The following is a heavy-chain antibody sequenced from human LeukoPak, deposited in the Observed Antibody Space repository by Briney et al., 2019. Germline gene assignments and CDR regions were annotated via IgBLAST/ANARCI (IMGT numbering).Heavy chain of an antibody. CDR1: GFTLSSYE. CDR3: ATSLDSSSSFDY. J-gene: IGHJ4*02. CDR2: ISASASFI. D-gene: IGHD6-6*01. V-gene: IGHV3-48*03. Sequence: GGSLRLSRSASGFTLSSYEMIWVRPAPGKGLEWLSYISASASFIYYADSVKGRLTISRDNAKNLLFLQMNSLRAEDTAVYYCATSLDSSSSFDYWGQGTLVTVSS.